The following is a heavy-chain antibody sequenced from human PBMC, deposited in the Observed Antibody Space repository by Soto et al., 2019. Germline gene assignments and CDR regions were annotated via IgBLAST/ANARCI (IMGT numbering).Heavy chain of an antibody. V-gene: IGHV1-3*01. D-gene: IGHD6-6*01. J-gene: IGHJ4*02. CDR1: GYIFTSYT. Sequence: QVQLVQSGPEVKEPGASVKVSCKTSGYIFTSYTIHWVRQAPGQGLEWMGSISSGNGNKKFSQKFQDRVTFTRDTSAGTAYMELGSLSVEDTAVYSCARERRLVDFDHCVQGTLVTVSS. CDR3: ARERRLVDFDH. CDR2: ISSGNGNK.